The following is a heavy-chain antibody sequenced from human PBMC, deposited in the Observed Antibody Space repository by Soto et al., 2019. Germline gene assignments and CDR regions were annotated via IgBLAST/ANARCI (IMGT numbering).Heavy chain of an antibody. CDR2: ISSDGSNK. CDR1: GFTFSTYG. Sequence: SLRLSCAASGFTFSTYGMHWVRQAPGKGLEWVAVISSDGSNKYYADSVKGRFTISRDNAKNSLYLQMNSLRDEDTAVYYCARDPRIAEAFDIWGQGTMVTVSS. J-gene: IGHJ3*02. CDR3: ARDPRIAEAFDI. D-gene: IGHD2-21*01. V-gene: IGHV3-30*03.